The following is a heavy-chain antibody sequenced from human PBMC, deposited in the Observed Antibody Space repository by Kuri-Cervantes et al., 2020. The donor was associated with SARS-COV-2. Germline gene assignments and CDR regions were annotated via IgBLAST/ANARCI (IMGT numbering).Heavy chain of an antibody. CDR2: IDPSDSYT. Sequence: GESLKISCKGSGYSFTSYWIGWVRQMPGKGLEWMGRIDPSDSYTNYSPSFQGHVTISADKSISTAYLQWSSLKASDTAMYYCARHKTVARRYYYYGMDVWGQGTTVTVSS. V-gene: IGHV5-10-1*01. CDR3: ARHKTVARRYYYYGMDV. D-gene: IGHD4-17*01. CDR1: GYSFTSYW. J-gene: IGHJ6*02.